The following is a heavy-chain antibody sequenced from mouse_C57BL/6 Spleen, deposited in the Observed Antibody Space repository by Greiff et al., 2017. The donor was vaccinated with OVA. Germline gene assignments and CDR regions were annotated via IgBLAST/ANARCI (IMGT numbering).Heavy chain of an antibody. J-gene: IGHJ2*01. CDR2: IDPSDSET. V-gene: IGHV1-52*01. Sequence: QVQLQQPGAELVRPGSSVKLSCKASGYTFTSYWMHWVKQRPIQGLDWIGNIDPSDSETHYNQKFKDKATLTVDKSSSTAYMQLSSLTSEDSAVDYCARSDGITTVVAKDWGQGTTLTVSS. D-gene: IGHD1-1*01. CDR3: ARSDGITTVVAKD. CDR1: GYTFTSYW.